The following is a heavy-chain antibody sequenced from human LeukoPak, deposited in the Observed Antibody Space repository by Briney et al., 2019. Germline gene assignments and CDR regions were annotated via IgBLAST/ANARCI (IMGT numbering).Heavy chain of an antibody. Sequence: GSLRLSCAASGFTFSSYAMHWVRQAPGKGLEWIGEINHSGSTNYNPSLKSRITISVDTSKNQFSLRLSSVTAADTAVYYCARRYGSGRRFVNYYYYYYMDVWGKGTTVTISS. D-gene: IGHD3-10*01. J-gene: IGHJ6*03. CDR3: ARRYGSGRRFVNYYYYYYMDV. V-gene: IGHV4-34*01. CDR2: INHSGST. CDR1: GFTFSSYA.